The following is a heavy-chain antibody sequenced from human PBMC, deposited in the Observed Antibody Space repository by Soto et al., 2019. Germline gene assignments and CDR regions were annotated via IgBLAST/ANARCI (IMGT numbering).Heavy chain of an antibody. V-gene: IGHV3-23*01. CDR1: GFTFSSYA. CDR3: AKAGGAGSCKRGMDV. J-gene: IGHJ6*02. D-gene: IGHD3-10*01. CDR2: ISGSGGST. Sequence: EVQLLESGGGLVQPGGSLRLSCAASGFTFSSYAMSWARQAPGTGLEWVSAISGSGGSTYYADSVKGRFTISRDNSKNPLGLQMNSLRAEDTAVYYCAKAGGAGSCKRGMDVWGQGTTVTVSS.